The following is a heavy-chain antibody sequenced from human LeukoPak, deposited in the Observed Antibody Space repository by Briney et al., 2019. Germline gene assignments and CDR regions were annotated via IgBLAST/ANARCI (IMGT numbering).Heavy chain of an antibody. CDR1: GFTFSCHC. CDR2: ISSSSSYI. D-gene: IGHD1-1*01. Sequence: GFLRLSCSASGFTFSCHCLNWVPQASGEGLEWVSSISSSSSYIYYADSVKGRFTISRDNAKNSLYLQMNSLRAEDTAVYYCARDFPTQDYWGQGTLVTVSS. J-gene: IGHJ4*02. CDR3: ARDFPTQDY. V-gene: IGHV3-21*01.